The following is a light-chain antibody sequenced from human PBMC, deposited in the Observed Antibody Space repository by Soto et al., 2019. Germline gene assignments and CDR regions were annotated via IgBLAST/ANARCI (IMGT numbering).Light chain of an antibody. Sequence: EIVMTPSPSTLSVSPGARATLSCRASQSVGSDLAWYQQKPGQAPRLLIYDASNRATGIPARFSGSGSGTDFTLTISSLEPEDFAVYYCQQRRNWPTFGQGTRLEIK. V-gene: IGKV3-11*01. CDR1: QSVGSD. J-gene: IGKJ5*01. CDR2: DAS. CDR3: QQRRNWPT.